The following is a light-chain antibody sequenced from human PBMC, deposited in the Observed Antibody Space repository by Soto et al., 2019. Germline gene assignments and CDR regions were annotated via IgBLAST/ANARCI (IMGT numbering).Light chain of an antibody. CDR2: EVS. V-gene: IGLV2-14*01. CDR3: FSYTSSGTYV. CDR1: SSDVGNYKY. Sequence: QSVLTQPASVSGSPGQSITISCTGTSSDVGNYKYVSWYQQHPGKAPKLMIYEVSNRPSGVSNRFSGSKSGNTASLTISGLQAEDYTDYYCFSYTSSGTYVFGTGTKVTVL. J-gene: IGLJ1*01.